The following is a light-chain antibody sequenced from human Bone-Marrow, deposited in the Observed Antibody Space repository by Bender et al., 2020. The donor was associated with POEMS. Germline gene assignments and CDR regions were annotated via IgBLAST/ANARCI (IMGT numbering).Light chain of an antibody. J-gene: IGLJ3*02. CDR3: CSYTTISTLV. CDR2: EGT. V-gene: IGLV2-14*02. Sequence: QSALTQPASVSGSPGQSITISCTGTSSNFGSYSLVSWYQQLPGKAPKLIIYEGTKRPSGVSYRFSGSKSANTASLTISGLQAADEADYYCCSYTTISTLVFGGGTKLTVL. CDR1: SSNFGSYSL.